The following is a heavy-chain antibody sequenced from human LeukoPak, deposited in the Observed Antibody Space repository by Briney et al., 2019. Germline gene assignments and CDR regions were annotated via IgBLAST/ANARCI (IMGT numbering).Heavy chain of an antibody. D-gene: IGHD3-22*01. Sequence: GASVKVSCKASGGTFSSYAISWVRQAPGKGLEWVANIKQDGSEKYYVDSVKGRFTISRDNAKNTLYLQMNSLRAEDTAVYYCARAHTYYYDSSGYYSGLDYWGQGTLVTVSS. CDR3: ARAHTYYYDSSGYYSGLDY. V-gene: IGHV3-7*01. CDR2: IKQDGSEK. J-gene: IGHJ4*02. CDR1: GGTFSSYA.